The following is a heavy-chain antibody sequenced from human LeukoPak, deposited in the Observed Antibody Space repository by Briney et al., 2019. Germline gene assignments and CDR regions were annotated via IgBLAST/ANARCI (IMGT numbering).Heavy chain of an antibody. D-gene: IGHD3-10*01. Sequence: PGGSLRLSCVASGFTVSSNYMSWVRQAPGKGLELVSVIYSGGSTYYADSVKGRFTISRDNSKNTLYLQMNSLRAEDTAVYYCASGSGSYRTPYYYMDVWGTGTTVTVSS. CDR3: ASGSGSYRTPYYYMDV. J-gene: IGHJ6*03. CDR2: IYSGGST. V-gene: IGHV3-53*01. CDR1: GFTVSSNY.